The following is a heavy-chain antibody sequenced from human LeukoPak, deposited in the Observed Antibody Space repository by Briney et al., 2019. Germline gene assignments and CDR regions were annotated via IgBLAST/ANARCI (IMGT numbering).Heavy chain of an antibody. CDR2: ISYDGSNK. V-gene: IGHV3-30*04. J-gene: IGHJ4*02. CDR3: ARDSSGWSWFDY. D-gene: IGHD6-19*01. Sequence: GGSLRLSCAASGFTFSSYAMHWVRQAPGKGLEWVAVISYDGSNKYYADSVKGRFTISRDNSRNTLYLRMNSLRAEDTAVYYCARDSSGWSWFDYWGQGTLVTVSS. CDR1: GFTFSSYA.